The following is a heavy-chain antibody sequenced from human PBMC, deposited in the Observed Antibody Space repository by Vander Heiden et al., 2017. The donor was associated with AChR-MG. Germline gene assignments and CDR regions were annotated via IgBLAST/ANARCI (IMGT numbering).Heavy chain of an antibody. D-gene: IGHD3-16*01. CDR1: GYTFTSYA. J-gene: IGHJ5*02. V-gene: IGHV1-8*01. CDR3: ARDPKRGSGVNWFDP. CDR2: MNPNSGNT. Sequence: QVQLVQSGAEVKKPGASVKVSCKASGYTFTSYAINWVRQATGQGLEWMGWMNPNSGNTGYAQRLQGRVTMTRNTSISTAYMELSSLRSEDTAVYYCARDPKRGSGVNWFDPWGQGTLVTVSS.